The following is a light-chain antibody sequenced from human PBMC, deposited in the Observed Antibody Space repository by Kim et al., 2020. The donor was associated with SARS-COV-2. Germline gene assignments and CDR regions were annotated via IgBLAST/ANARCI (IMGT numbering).Light chain of an antibody. Sequence: GQRVTISCSGGRSNIGTNTVNWYQQLPGTAPKFLIYSNNQRPSGVPERFSGSKSGTSASLAISGLQSDDEADYYCSTWDDSLNGWVFGGGTQLTVL. CDR2: SNN. J-gene: IGLJ3*02. CDR3: STWDDSLNGWV. CDR1: RSNIGTNT. V-gene: IGLV1-44*01.